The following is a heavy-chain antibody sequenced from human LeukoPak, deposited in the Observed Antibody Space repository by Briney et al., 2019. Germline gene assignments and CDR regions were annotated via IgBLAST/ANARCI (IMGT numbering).Heavy chain of an antibody. D-gene: IGHD5-24*01. J-gene: IGHJ2*01. CDR3: TRRAARWQFDL. CDR2: INWKTGNG. V-gene: IGHV3-9*01. Sequence: GRSLRLSCAVSGFNFYDYAMHWVRQAPGRGLEWVSGINWKTGNGIYADSVKRRFTISRDNAKNSLYLQMSSLRAEDTALYYCTRRAARWQFDLWGRGTLLTVSS. CDR1: GFNFYDYA.